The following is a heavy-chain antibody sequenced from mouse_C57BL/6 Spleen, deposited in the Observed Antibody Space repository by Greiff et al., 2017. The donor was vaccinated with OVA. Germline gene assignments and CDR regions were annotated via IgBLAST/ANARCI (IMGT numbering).Heavy chain of an antibody. CDR2: IHPNSGST. D-gene: IGHD3-2*02. J-gene: IGHJ4*01. V-gene: IGHV1-64*01. CDR1: GYTFTSYW. CDR3: ARSRSGYDYYAMDY. Sequence: QVQLQQSGAELVKPGASVKLSCKASGYTFTSYWMHWVKQRPGQGLEWIGMIHPNSGSTNYNEKFKSKATLTVDKSSSTAYMQLSSLTSEDSAVYYCARSRSGYDYYAMDYWGQGTSVTVSS.